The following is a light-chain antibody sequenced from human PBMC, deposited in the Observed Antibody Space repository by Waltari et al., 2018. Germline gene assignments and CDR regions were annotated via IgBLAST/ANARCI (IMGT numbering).Light chain of an antibody. Sequence: QSALPQPASVSGSPGPSITISCSGTHSDVGAYDLVSSYQQHPGKAPHLIIYEVSNRPSGISNRFSASKSGNTASLTISGLQAEDEADYYCSSYTTSSAPGVFGTGTRVTVL. CDR1: HSDVGAYDL. CDR3: SSYTTSSAPGV. V-gene: IGLV2-14*01. J-gene: IGLJ1*01. CDR2: EVS.